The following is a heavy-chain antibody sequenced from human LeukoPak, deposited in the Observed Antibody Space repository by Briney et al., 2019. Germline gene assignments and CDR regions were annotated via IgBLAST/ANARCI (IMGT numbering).Heavy chain of an antibody. CDR2: ISYDGSNK. D-gene: IGHD2-2*01. CDR1: GFTFSSYA. CDR3: ARDYCSSTSCSSNYWYFDL. J-gene: IGHJ2*01. V-gene: IGHV3-30-3*01. Sequence: GGSLRLSCAASGFTFSSYATHWVRQAPGKGLEWVAVISYDGSNKYYADSVKGRFTISRDNSKNTLYLQMNSLRAEDTAVYYCARDYCSSTSCSSNYWYFDLWGRGTLVTVSS.